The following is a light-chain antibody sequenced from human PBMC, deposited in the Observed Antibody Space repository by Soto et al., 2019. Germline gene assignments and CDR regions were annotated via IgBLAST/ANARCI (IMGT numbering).Light chain of an antibody. V-gene: IGKV3-20*01. CDR3: HHYSSSPSIT. Sequence: EIVLTQSPGTLSLSPGERATLSCRASQSVRSTYLAWYQQKPGQAPRLLIHGASSSATGIPDRFSGSGSGTDFTLTISRLEPEDFAVYYCHHYSSSPSITFGQGTRLDIK. J-gene: IGKJ5*01. CDR2: GAS. CDR1: QSVRSTY.